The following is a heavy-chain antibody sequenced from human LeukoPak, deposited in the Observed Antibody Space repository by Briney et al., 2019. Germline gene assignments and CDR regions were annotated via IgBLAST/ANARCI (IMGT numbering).Heavy chain of an antibody. Sequence: SETLSLTCTVSGGSISSYYWSWIRQPPGKGLEWIGYIYYSGSTNYNPSLKSRVTMSVDTSKNQFSLKLSSVTAADTAVYYCAREEHYDFWSGYYRSNWFDPWGQGTLVTVSS. CDR3: AREEHYDFWSGYYRSNWFDP. V-gene: IGHV4-59*12. D-gene: IGHD3-3*01. CDR2: IYYSGST. CDR1: GGSISSYY. J-gene: IGHJ5*02.